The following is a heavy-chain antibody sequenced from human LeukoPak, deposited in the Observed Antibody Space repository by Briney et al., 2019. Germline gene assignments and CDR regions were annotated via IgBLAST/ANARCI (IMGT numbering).Heavy chain of an antibody. Sequence: GGSLRLSCAASGLTFSSYSMNWVRQAPGKGLEWVSSISSSSSYIYYADSVKGRFTISRDNAKNSLYLQMNSLRAEDTAVYYCARSPSLTIIGDYWGQGTLVTVSS. J-gene: IGHJ4*02. CDR1: GLTFSSYS. V-gene: IGHV3-21*01. D-gene: IGHD2/OR15-2a*01. CDR3: ARSPSLTIIGDY. CDR2: ISSSSSYI.